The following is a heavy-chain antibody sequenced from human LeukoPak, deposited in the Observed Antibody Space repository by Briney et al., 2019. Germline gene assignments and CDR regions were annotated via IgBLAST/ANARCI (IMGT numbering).Heavy chain of an antibody. CDR2: ISSSSDYI. J-gene: IGHJ4*02. Sequence: GGSLRLSCAASGFTFSSYSMNWVRQAPGKGLEWVSSISSSSDYIYYADSVKGRFTISRDNAKNSLYVQMNSLRAEDTDVYYCARGSGSGSYYPRFDYWGQGTLVTVSS. V-gene: IGHV3-21*01. D-gene: IGHD3-10*01. CDR3: ARGSGSGSYYPRFDY. CDR1: GFTFSSYS.